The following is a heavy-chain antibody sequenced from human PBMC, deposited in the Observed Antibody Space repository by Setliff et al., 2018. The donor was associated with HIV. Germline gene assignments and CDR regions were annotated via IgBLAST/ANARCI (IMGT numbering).Heavy chain of an antibody. CDR2: ISSSRSTI. D-gene: IGHD3-10*01. J-gene: IGHJ6*02. CDR3: AYYSLGSFYLGYYYYHGMDV. Sequence: VRQAPGKGLEWVSYISSSRSTIYYADSVRGRFTISRDNAKNSLYLQMIGLRAEDTAVYYCAYYSLGSFYLGYYYYHGMDVWGLGTTVTVSS. V-gene: IGHV3-48*03.